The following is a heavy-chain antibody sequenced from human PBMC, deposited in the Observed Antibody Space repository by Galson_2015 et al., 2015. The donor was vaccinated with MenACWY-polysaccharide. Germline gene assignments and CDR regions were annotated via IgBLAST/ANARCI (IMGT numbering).Heavy chain of an antibody. CDR3: AREEQLVTVGLVYLYY. Sequence: SVKVSCKASGYTFTGYYMHWVRQAPGQGLEWMGRINPNSGGTKYAQKFQGRVTMTRDKSIITAYMELSRLRSDDTAVYYCAREEQLVTVGLVYLYYWGQGTLVTVSS. J-gene: IGHJ4*02. D-gene: IGHD6-13*01. CDR1: GYTFTGYY. V-gene: IGHV1-2*06. CDR2: INPNSGGT.